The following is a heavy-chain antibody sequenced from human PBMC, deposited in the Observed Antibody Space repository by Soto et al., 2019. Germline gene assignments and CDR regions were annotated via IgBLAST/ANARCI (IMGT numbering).Heavy chain of an antibody. CDR2: ISGSGGST. D-gene: IGHD3-10*01. J-gene: IGHJ4*01. Sequence: GGSLRLSCAAPGFTFSSYAMSWVRQAPGKGLEWVSAISGSGGSTYYADSVKGRFTISRDNSKNTLYLQLNSLRAEDTAVYYSAKVGGFGELLGLYAYWGQGTLVTVSS. CDR1: GFTFSSYA. CDR3: AKVGGFGELLGLYAY. V-gene: IGHV3-23*01.